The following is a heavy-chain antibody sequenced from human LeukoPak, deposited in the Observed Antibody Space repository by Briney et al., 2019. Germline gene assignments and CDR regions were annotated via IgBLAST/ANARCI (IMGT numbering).Heavy chain of an antibody. D-gene: IGHD3-16*01. CDR1: GFTFSSYG. CDR2: IWYDGSNK. V-gene: IGHV3-33*01. Sequence: PGGSLRLSCAASGFTFSSYGMHWVRQAPGKGLEWVAVIWYDGSNKYYADSVKGRFTISRDNSKNTLYLQMNSLGAEDTAVYYCARDRGSYASVDYWGQGTLVTVSS. J-gene: IGHJ4*02. CDR3: ARDRGSYASVDY.